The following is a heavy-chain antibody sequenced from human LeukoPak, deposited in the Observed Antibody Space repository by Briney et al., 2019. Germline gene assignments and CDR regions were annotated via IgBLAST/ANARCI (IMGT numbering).Heavy chain of an antibody. CDR3: ARDRCGGDCILYYYYGMDV. V-gene: IGHV3-9*01. CDR1: GFTFDDYA. CDR2: ISWNSGSI. J-gene: IGHJ6*02. Sequence: GRSLRLSCAASGFTFDDYAMHWVRQAPGKGLEWVSGISWNSGSIGYADSVKGRFTISRDNAKNSLYLQMNSLRAEDTAVYYCARDRCGGDCILYYYYGMDVWGQGTTVTVSS. D-gene: IGHD2-21*02.